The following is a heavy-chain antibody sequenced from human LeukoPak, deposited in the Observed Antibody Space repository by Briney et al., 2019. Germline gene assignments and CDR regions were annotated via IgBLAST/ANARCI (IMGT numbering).Heavy chain of an antibody. CDR3: ARHYDFWSGYSHSEYYFDY. CDR1: GYTFTSYG. D-gene: IGHD3-3*01. Sequence: ASVKVSCKASGYTFTSYGISWVRQAPGQGLEWMGWISAYNGNTNYEQKLQGRVTMTTDTSTSTAYMELRSLRSDDTAVYYCARHYDFWSGYSHSEYYFDYWGQGTLVTVSS. V-gene: IGHV1-18*01. J-gene: IGHJ4*02. CDR2: ISAYNGNT.